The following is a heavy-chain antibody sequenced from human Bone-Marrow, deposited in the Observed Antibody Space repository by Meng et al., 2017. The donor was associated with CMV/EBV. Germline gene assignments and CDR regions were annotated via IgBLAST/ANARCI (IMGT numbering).Heavy chain of an antibody. CDR3: SRSDRNYCTNGVCYKY. Sequence: ASVKVSCKASGYTFTSYYIHWVRQAPGQGLEWMGWINPNSGGTNYAQKFQCRVTMTRDTSISTAYMELSRLRSDDTAVYYCSRSDRNYCTNGVCYKYWGQGTLVTVPS. J-gene: IGHJ4*02. CDR2: INPNSGGT. CDR1: GYTFTSYY. V-gene: IGHV1-2*02. D-gene: IGHD2-8*01.